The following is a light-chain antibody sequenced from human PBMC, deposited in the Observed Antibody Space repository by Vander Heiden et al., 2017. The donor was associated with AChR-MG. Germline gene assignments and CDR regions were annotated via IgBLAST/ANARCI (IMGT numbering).Light chain of an antibody. V-gene: IGLV3-1*01. CDR2: QDN. J-gene: IGLJ1*01. CDR1: RLSNKH. Sequence: SYDLTQSPSVSVPPGQTASITGPGDRLSNKHPSWYHLRPGQSPVLVIFQDNLRPSGIPGRFSGSNSGNTATLTISGIQAMDDGDYYCQVWDSDTDVFGTGTKVTV. CDR3: QVWDSDTDV.